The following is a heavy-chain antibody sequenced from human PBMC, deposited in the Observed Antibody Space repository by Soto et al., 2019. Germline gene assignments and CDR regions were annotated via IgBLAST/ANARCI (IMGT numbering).Heavy chain of an antibody. D-gene: IGHD6-6*01. CDR3: ARANEYSSSSGAFDI. Sequence: GGSVRLSCAASGFTFSSYSMNWVRQAPGKGLEWVSSISSSSSYIYYADSVKGRFTISRDNAKNSLYLQMNSLRAEDTAVYYCARANEYSSSSGAFDIWGQGTMVTVSS. CDR2: ISSSSSYI. CDR1: GFTFSSYS. J-gene: IGHJ3*02. V-gene: IGHV3-21*01.